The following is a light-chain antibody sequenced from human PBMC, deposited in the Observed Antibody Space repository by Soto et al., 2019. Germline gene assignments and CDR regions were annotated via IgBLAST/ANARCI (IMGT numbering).Light chain of an antibody. CDR2: GAS. J-gene: IGKJ4*01. CDR1: QSISGT. Sequence: EIVMTQSPSALSVSPGGRATLSCRASQSISGTLAWYQQKPGQAPRLLIYGASTRATSFPARFSGSGSGTDFTLTISSLQSEDFAVYYCQKYNTSPRALTFGGVTKVDI. CDR3: QKYNTSPRALT. V-gene: IGKV3-15*01.